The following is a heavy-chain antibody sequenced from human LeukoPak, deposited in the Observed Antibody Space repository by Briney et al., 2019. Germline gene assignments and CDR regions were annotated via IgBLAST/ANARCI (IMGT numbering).Heavy chain of an antibody. J-gene: IGHJ6*03. CDR3: ARLYQQSKWKYYYYYMDV. D-gene: IGHD1-1*01. Sequence: SETLSLTCSVSGASFSNNYWSWIRQPPGRGLEWIGYVFDSGSTNYNPSLKSRVTISVDTSTKQFSLRLSSVTAADTAVYYCARLYQQSKWKYYYYYMDVWGKGTAVTVSS. CDR1: GASFSNNY. V-gene: IGHV4-59*01. CDR2: VFDSGST.